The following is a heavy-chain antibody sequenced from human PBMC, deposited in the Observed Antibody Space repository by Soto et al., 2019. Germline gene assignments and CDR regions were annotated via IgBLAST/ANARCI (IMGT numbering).Heavy chain of an antibody. CDR2: IRQDGSEK. D-gene: IGHD3-10*01. J-gene: IGHJ4*02. Sequence: EVQLVESGGGLVQPGGSLRLSCAASGFTFSSYWMSWVRQAPGKGLEWVANIRQDGSEKYYVDSVKGRFTISRDNAKNSLYVQMNSLRAEDTAVYYCARDNVPPVTYYYGSGRKSAFDYWGQGTLVTVSS. CDR3: ARDNVPPVTYYYGSGRKSAFDY. CDR1: GFTFSSYW. V-gene: IGHV3-7*01.